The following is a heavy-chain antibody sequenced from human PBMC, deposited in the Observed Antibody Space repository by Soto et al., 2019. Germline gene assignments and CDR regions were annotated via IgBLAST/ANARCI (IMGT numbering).Heavy chain of an antibody. CDR1: EGNIRSYD. Sequence: SETHSLTSTVSEGNIRSYDWSWIRQKTGKGLEWIGYIYYSASTNYSPSLKSRVTISVDRSKNQFSLKLSSVTAADTAVYYCARENNVLPGGYFDYWGQGTLVTVSS. CDR3: ARENNVLPGGYFDY. CDR2: IYYSAST. D-gene: IGHD3-10*01. J-gene: IGHJ4*02. V-gene: IGHV4-59*12.